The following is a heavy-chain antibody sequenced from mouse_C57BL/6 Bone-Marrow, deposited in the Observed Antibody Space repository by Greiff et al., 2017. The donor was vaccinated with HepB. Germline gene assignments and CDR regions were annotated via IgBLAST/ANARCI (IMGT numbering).Heavy chain of an antibody. V-gene: IGHV1-81*01. CDR1: GYTFTSYG. Sequence: QVQLQQSGAELARPGASVKLSCKASGYTFTSYGISWVKQRTGQGLEWIGEIYPRSGNTYYNEKFKGKATLTEDKSSSTAYMELRSLTSEDSAVYFCARGVTTVVARYAMDYWGQGTSVTVSS. CDR2: IYPRSGNT. CDR3: ARGVTTVVARYAMDY. D-gene: IGHD1-1*01. J-gene: IGHJ4*01.